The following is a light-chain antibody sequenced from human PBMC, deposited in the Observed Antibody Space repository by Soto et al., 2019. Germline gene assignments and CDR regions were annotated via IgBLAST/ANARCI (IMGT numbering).Light chain of an antibody. Sequence: EIVLTQSPATLSLSPGERATLSCRASQSVSSYLAWYQQKPGQAPRLLIYDASNRATGIPARFSGSGYGTEFTLTISSLEPEDFAVYYCQQRSNWPLITFGQGTRLEIK. CDR3: QQRSNWPLIT. J-gene: IGKJ5*01. CDR2: DAS. CDR1: QSVSSY. V-gene: IGKV3-11*01.